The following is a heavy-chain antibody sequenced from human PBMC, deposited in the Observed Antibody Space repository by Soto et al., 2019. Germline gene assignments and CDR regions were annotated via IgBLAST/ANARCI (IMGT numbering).Heavy chain of an antibody. J-gene: IGHJ5*02. Sequence: GGSLRLSCAASGFTFDDYAMHWVRQAPGKGLEWVSGISWNSGSIGYADSVKGRFTISRDNAKNSLYLQMNSLRAEDTALYYCAKDSEGAIFDPWGQGTLVTVSS. D-gene: IGHD3-16*01. CDR1: GFTFDDYA. CDR2: ISWNSGSI. V-gene: IGHV3-9*01. CDR3: AKDSEGAIFDP.